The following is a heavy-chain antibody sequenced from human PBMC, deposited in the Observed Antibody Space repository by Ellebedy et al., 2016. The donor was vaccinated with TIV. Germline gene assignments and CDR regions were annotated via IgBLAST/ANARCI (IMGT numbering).Heavy chain of an antibody. CDR3: ARDSSSSSSWWFSP. V-gene: IGHV1-46*01. Sequence: ASVKVSXXASGYSFTAYYIHWVRQAPGQGLEWLGMINPSSGDTNDAQNFRDRVTMTRDTSTSTDYMEVSNLRSEDTAVYYCARDSSSSSSWWFSPWGQGTLVTVSS. J-gene: IGHJ5*02. CDR2: INPSSGDT. CDR1: GYSFTAYY. D-gene: IGHD6-6*01.